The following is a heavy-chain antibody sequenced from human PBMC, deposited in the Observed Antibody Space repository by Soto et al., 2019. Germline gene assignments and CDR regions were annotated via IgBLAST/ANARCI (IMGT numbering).Heavy chain of an antibody. D-gene: IGHD3-10*01. Sequence: GGSLRLSCAASGFIFNTYGMSWVRQAPGKGLEWVATISGSANYIYYSDSVKGRFTISRDSTKNTLFLQMNSLSADDTALYFCARAIKGTGSEFDVWGQGTQVTVSS. V-gene: IGHV3-23*01. CDR3: ARAIKGTGSEFDV. J-gene: IGHJ4*02. CDR1: GFIFNTYG. CDR2: ISGSANYI.